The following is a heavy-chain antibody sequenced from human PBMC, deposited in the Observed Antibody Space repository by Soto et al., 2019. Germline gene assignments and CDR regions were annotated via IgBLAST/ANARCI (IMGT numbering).Heavy chain of an antibody. CDR3: PHRSRGYAYYFDQ. Sequence: QITLKESGPTLVKPTQTLTLTCSFSGFSLSTRGVGVGWIRQPPGKALEWLALIFWDDDKWYSPSLRSRHTSTQDTSKNQVVPTMTNMDPVDTATYCCPHRSRGYAYYFDQRGQGTLVTVSS. J-gene: IGHJ4*02. V-gene: IGHV2-5*02. CDR1: GFSLSTRGVG. D-gene: IGHD5-12*01. CDR2: IFWDDDK.